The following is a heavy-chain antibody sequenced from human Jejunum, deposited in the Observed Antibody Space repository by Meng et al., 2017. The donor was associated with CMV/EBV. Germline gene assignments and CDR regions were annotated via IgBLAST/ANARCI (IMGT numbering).Heavy chain of an antibody. Sequence: YTFPTYGISWLRQAPGQGFEWMAWISGYNGETTYSQKFQGRVTTTTDTSTNTAYMELMSLKSDDTAVYYCARTTLDCTNGVCYEYWGQGTLGTVSS. CDR2: ISGYNGET. V-gene: IGHV1-18*01. J-gene: IGHJ4*02. D-gene: IGHD2-8*01. CDR1: YTFPTYG. CDR3: ARTTLDCTNGVCYEY.